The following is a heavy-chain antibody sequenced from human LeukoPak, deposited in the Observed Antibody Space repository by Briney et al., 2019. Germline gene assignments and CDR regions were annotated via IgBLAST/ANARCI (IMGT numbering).Heavy chain of an antibody. CDR3: AREGIDAFDI. V-gene: IGHV3-30*02. CDR2: IRHDNSDR. Sequence: GGSLRLSCAASGFSFSDYVVHWVRQAPGKGLEWVTFIRHDNSDRFYADSVKGRFTISSDISKNALYLQMNSLRPEDTAVYYCAREGIDAFDIWGQGTMVTVSS. J-gene: IGHJ3*02. CDR1: GFSFSDYV.